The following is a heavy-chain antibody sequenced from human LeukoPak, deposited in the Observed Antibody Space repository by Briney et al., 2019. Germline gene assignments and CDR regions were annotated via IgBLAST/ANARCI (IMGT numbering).Heavy chain of an antibody. CDR3: ARVIYLGAMVAWFDS. D-gene: IGHD1-26*01. J-gene: IGHJ5*01. CDR1: GFTFSSYW. Sequence: GGSLRLSCAASGFTFSSYWMSWVRQAPGEGLEWVANIKQDGSEKYYVDSVKGRFTISRDNAKNSLYLQMNSLRAEDTAVYHCARVIYLGAMVAWFDSWGQGTLVTVSS. CDR2: IKQDGSEK. V-gene: IGHV3-7*01.